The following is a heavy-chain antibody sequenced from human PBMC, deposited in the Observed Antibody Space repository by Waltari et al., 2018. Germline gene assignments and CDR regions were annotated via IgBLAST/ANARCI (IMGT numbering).Heavy chain of an antibody. CDR2: ITGNDNT. CDR1: GYTVFAYP. Sequence: QVQLVQSGAEMKKPGASVTLSCKASGYTVFAYPIHWVRQAPGQRLEWMGWITGNDNTKYSHRFQGRVTITRDRSASTTYMDLSTLRSEDTAVYYCASGRERSYGSANYYQLDYWGQGTLVTVSS. J-gene: IGHJ4*02. V-gene: IGHV1-3*01. D-gene: IGHD3-10*01. CDR3: ASGRERSYGSANYYQLDY.